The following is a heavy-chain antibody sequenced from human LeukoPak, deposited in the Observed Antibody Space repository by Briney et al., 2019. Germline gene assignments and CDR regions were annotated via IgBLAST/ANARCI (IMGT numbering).Heavy chain of an antibody. J-gene: IGHJ4*02. CDR1: GGTFSSYA. CDR3: ARDIVHGSAETPGRQPH. D-gene: IGHD3-10*01. V-gene: IGHV1-69*04. CDR2: IIPILGIA. Sequence: SVKVSCKASGGTFSSYAISWVRQAPGQGLEWMGRIIPILGIANYAQKFQGRVTITADKSTSTAYMELSSLRSEDTAVYYCARDIVHGSAETPGRQPHWGQGTLVTVSS.